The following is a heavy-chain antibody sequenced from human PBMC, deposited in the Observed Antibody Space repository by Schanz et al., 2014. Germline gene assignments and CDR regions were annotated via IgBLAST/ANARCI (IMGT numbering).Heavy chain of an antibody. D-gene: IGHD3-10*01. Sequence: DVQLVDSGGGLVQPGGSLRLSCAASGFTVSNSYIHWVRQAPGKGLEWVSTIYSSGSTYYADSVRGRFAISRDNSKNTLYLEMNSLRAEDTAVYYCARAQGVIRLYYGVDVWGQGTTVTVSS. V-gene: IGHV3-53*01. CDR1: GFTVSNSY. CDR2: IYSSGST. CDR3: ARAQGVIRLYYGVDV. J-gene: IGHJ6*02.